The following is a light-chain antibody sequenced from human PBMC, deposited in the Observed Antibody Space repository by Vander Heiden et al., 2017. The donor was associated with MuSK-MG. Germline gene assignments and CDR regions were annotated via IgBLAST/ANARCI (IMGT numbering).Light chain of an antibody. Sequence: QSALPQPASVAGSPGPSTTISCTGTSSDVGGYNYVSWYQQHPDRAPKVIIYDVSNRPSGVSNRFSGSKSGNTASLTISGLQAEDEADYYCSSYTTSSTYVFGTATKVTVL. CDR2: DVS. J-gene: IGLJ1*01. CDR1: SSDVGGYNY. V-gene: IGLV2-14*01. CDR3: SSYTTSSTYV.